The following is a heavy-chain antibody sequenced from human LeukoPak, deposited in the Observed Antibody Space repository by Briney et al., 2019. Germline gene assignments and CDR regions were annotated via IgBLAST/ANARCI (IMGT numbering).Heavy chain of an antibody. CDR2: ISSSRSYI. J-gene: IGHJ3*02. D-gene: IGHD3-22*01. CDR3: AAQSPYYYDTSGPLGGDAFDI. Sequence: PGGSLRLSCAASGFTFSSYSMNWVRQAPGKGLEWVSSISSSRSYIYYADSVKGRFTISRDNAKNSLYLQMNSLRAEDTAIYYCAAQSPYYYDTSGPLGGDAFDIWGQGTMVTVSS. V-gene: IGHV3-21*01. CDR1: GFTFSSYS.